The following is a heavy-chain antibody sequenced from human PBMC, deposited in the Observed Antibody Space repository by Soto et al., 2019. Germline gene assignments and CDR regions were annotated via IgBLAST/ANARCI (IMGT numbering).Heavy chain of an antibody. Sequence: GGSLRLSCAASGLTFSRYSMNWFRQAPGKGLEWVSYISSSSSTIYYADSVKGRFTISRDNAKNSLYLQMNSLRDEDTAVYYCARPEYSSSSYGMDVWGQGTTVTVPS. D-gene: IGHD6-6*01. V-gene: IGHV3-48*02. CDR1: GLTFSRYS. CDR2: ISSSSSTI. J-gene: IGHJ6*02. CDR3: ARPEYSSSSYGMDV.